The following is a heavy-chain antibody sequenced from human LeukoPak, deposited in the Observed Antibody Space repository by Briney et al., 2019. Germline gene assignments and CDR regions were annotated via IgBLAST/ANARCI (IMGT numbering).Heavy chain of an antibody. D-gene: IGHD2-2*01. CDR2: ISSRSSYI. CDR1: GFTFSSYS. CDR3: ARETFCTSTRCPIGDHFDY. Sequence: GGSLRLSCAASGFTFSSYSMNWVRRAPGKGLEWVSSISSRSSYIYYADSLKGRFTISRVNAKNSLYLHMNSLRAEDTAVYYCARETFCTSTRCPIGDHFDYWGQGTLVTVSS. J-gene: IGHJ4*02. V-gene: IGHV3-21*01.